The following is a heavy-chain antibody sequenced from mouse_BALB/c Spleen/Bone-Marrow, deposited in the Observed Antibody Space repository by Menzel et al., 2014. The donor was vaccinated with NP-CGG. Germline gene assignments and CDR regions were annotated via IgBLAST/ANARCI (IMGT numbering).Heavy chain of an antibody. V-gene: IGHV1-69*02. CDR3: ALCGSRSEVAY. CDR1: GFTFTNYW. J-gene: IGHJ3*01. Sequence: VQLQQSGAELVKPGASVKLSCKASGFTFTNYWMHWVKQRPGQGLEWIGEIDPSDSYIQYNQKFKGKATLTVDKPSSTAYMHLSSLTSEDSAVYCCALCGSRSEVAYRGQGTLVTVSA. D-gene: IGHD1-1*01. CDR2: IDPSDSYI.